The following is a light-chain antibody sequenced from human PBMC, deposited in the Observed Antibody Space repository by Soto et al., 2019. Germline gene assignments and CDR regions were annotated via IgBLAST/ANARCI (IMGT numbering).Light chain of an antibody. CDR3: QQYNSYPYT. Sequence: DIQLTQSPSTLSPSVGDRVTITCRASQSISSWLAWYQQKPGKAPKLLIYKASSLESGVPSRFSGSGSGTEFTLTISSLQADDFATYYCQQYNSYPYTFGQGTKLEIK. CDR2: KAS. CDR1: QSISSW. V-gene: IGKV1-5*03. J-gene: IGKJ2*01.